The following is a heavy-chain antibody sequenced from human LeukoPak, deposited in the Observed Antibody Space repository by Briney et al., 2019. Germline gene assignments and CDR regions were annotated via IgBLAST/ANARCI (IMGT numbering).Heavy chain of an antibody. V-gene: IGHV1-2*02. Sequence: ASVKVSCKASGYTFTGYYMHWVRQAPGQGLEWMGWINPNSGGTNYAQKFQGRVTMTRDTSISTAYMELSSLRSEDTAVYYCARTGGSSSPYGLFYYWGQGTLVTVSS. J-gene: IGHJ4*02. D-gene: IGHD6-6*01. CDR1: GYTFTGYY. CDR3: ARTGGSSSPYGLFYY. CDR2: INPNSGGT.